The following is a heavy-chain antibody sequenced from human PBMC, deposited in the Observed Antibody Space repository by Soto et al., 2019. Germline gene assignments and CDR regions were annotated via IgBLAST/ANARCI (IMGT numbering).Heavy chain of an antibody. Sequence: EEQLVESGGGLVQPGGSLRVSCAASGFTFSGHWMTWVRQATGKWLEWVASIKEDGSEKKYVDSAKGRFTISRDNAKKSLYLQMNSLRGDDTAVYYCARGGSNRFGLWGQGTLVTVSS. J-gene: IGHJ4*02. V-gene: IGHV3-7*04. CDR1: GFTFSGHW. D-gene: IGHD6-13*01. CDR3: ARGGSNRFGL. CDR2: IKEDGSEK.